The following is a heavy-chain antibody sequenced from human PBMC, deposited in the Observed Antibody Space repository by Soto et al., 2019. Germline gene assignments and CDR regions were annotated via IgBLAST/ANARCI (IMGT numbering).Heavy chain of an antibody. J-gene: IGHJ4*02. D-gene: IGHD1-26*01. CDR1: GFTFGDYA. CDR2: IRSKAYGGTT. Sequence: LXLSCTASGFTFGDYAMSWVRQAPGKGLEWVGFIRSKAYGGTTEYAASVKGRFTISRDDSKSIAYLQMNSLKTEDTAVYYCTRISGSYYFDSWGQGTLVTVSS. CDR3: TRISGSYYFDS. V-gene: IGHV3-49*04.